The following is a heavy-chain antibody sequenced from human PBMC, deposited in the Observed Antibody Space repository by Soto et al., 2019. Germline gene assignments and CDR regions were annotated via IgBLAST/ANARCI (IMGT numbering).Heavy chain of an antibody. CDR3: AVAVSGPTAIGD. V-gene: IGHV3-74*01. Sequence: EVQLVESGGGLVQPGGSLRLSCAASGFTFSSYWMHWVRQAPGKGLVWVSRINSDGSSTSYADSVMGRFTNSRDNAKNKMYLKMNSLRAKDTAVYYCAVAVSGPTAIGDWGQGTLVTVSS. D-gene: IGHD6-19*01. CDR1: GFTFSSYW. J-gene: IGHJ4*02. CDR2: INSDGSST.